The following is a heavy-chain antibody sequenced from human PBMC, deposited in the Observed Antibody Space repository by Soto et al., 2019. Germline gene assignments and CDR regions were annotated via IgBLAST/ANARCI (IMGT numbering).Heavy chain of an antibody. CDR2: IYYSGST. V-gene: IGHV4-39*01. D-gene: IGHD2-2*01. Sequence: QLQLQESGPGLVKPSETLPLTCTVSGGSISSSSYYWGWIRQPPGKGLEWIGSIYYSGSTYYNPSLKSRVTISVDTSKNQFSLKLSSVTAADTAVYYCARHIAGYCSSTSCYPAYFDLWGRGTLVTVSS. CDR1: GGSISSSSYY. J-gene: IGHJ2*01. CDR3: ARHIAGYCSSTSCYPAYFDL.